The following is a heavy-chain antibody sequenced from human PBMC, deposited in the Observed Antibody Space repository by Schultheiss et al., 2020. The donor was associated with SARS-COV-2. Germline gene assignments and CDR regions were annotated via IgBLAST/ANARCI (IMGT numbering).Heavy chain of an antibody. CDR3: ARSLNYDFWSGKD. J-gene: IGHJ4*02. CDR1: GYSFTSYW. V-gene: IGHV5-10-1*01. CDR2: IDPSDTYK. Sequence: GESLKISCKGSGYSFTSYWISWVRQMPGKGLEWMGRIDPSDTYKTYNPAFQGHVTISVDQSTSTVYLQWSSLKASDTAMYYCARSLNYDFWSGKDWGQGTLVTVSS. D-gene: IGHD3-3*01.